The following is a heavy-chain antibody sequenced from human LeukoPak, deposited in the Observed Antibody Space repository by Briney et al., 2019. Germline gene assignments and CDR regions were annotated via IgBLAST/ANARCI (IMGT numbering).Heavy chain of an antibody. V-gene: IGHV4-59*12. CDR2: IYYSGST. D-gene: IGHD3-9*01. CDR3: ACKEGPTGAFDI. CDR1: GGSISSYY. J-gene: IGHJ3*02. Sequence: PSETLSLTCTVAGGSISSYYWSWIRQPPGKGLEWIGYIYYSGSTNYNPSLKSRVTISVDTSKNQFSLKLSSVTAADTAAYYCACKEGPTGAFDIWGQGTMVTVSS.